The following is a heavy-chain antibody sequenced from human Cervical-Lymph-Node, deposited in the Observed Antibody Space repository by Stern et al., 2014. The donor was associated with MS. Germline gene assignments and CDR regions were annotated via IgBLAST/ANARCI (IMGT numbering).Heavy chain of an antibody. CDR1: GVSVSTNY. CDR3: VRGPQDTSYYFDY. J-gene: IGHJ4*02. V-gene: IGHV3-53*01. CDR2: IYSDDST. Sequence: EVQLEESGGGLIQPGGSLRLSCAASGVSVSTNYMNWVRQAPGKGLEWVSVIYSDDSTYYPDSVKGRVTISRDNSKNTLYLQMNGLRAEDTAVYYCVRGPQDTSYYFDYWGQGTLVAVSS.